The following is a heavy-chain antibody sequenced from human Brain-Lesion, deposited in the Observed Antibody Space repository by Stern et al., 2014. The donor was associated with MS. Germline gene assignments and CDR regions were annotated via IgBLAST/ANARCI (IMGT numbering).Heavy chain of an antibody. CDR2: IFNSGST. J-gene: IGHJ6*02. Sequence: VQLVQSGPGLVKPSQTLSLSCTVSGGSISSGGYYWSWIRQPAGKGLEWIGRIFNSGSTSYNPSHKSGFPISINTPKNQFPLRLNSMTAADTAVYYCARGRVVPGFQYYATDVWGQGTTVIVSS. CDR3: ARGRVVPGFQYYATDV. CDR1: GGSISSGGYY. V-gene: IGHV4-61*02. D-gene: IGHD2-2*01.